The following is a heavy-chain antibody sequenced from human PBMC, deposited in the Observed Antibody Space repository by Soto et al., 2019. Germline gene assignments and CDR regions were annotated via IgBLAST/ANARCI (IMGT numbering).Heavy chain of an antibody. D-gene: IGHD3-10*01. V-gene: IGHV4-39*01. Sequence: SETLSLTCTVSGGSISSSSYYWGWIRQPPGKGRGWIGSIDYSGGTYYNPSLKSRVPISVDTSKTQLSLKLSSVTAADTAVYYCASPGRYYYVSGSYFPFDYWGQGTLVTVSS. J-gene: IGHJ4*02. CDR2: IDYSGGT. CDR1: GGSISSSSYY. CDR3: ASPGRYYYVSGSYFPFDY.